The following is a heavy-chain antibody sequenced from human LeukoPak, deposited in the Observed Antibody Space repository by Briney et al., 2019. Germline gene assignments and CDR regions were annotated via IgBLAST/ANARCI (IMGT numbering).Heavy chain of an antibody. Sequence: GGSLRLSCAASGFTFSSYSMNWVRQAPGKGLEWVSYISSSSSAIYYADSVKGRFTISRDNAKNSLYLQMNSLRAEDTAVYYCARDWADCGGDCYSWGYFDYWGQGTLVTVSS. CDR3: ARDWADCGGDCYSWGYFDY. J-gene: IGHJ4*02. CDR1: GFTFSSYS. V-gene: IGHV3-48*01. CDR2: ISSSSSAI. D-gene: IGHD2-21*01.